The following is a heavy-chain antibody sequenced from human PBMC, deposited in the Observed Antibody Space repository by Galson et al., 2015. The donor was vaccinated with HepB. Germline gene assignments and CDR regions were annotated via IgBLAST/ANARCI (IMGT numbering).Heavy chain of an antibody. V-gene: IGHV3-48*04. J-gene: IGHJ4*02. CDR1: TFIFSTYS. CDR3: ARVWATAAYFDY. D-gene: IGHD5-12*01. Sequence: SLRLSCAASTFIFSTYSMDWVRQAPGKGLEWVSYISSSSTTIYYADSVKGRFTISRDNAKNSLYLQMNSLRSEDTAVYYCARVWATAAYFDYWGQGTLVTVSS. CDR2: ISSSSTTI.